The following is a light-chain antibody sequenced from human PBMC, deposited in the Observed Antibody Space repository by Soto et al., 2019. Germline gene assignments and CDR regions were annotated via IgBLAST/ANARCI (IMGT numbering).Light chain of an antibody. J-gene: IGLJ3*02. CDR2: LNSDGSH. Sequence: QSVLTQSPSASASLGASVKLTCTLSSGHSSYTIAWHQQQPDKGPRYLMNLNSDGSHTKGDGIPDRFSGSSSGAERYLTISSLQSEDEADYYCQTWGTGFQVFGGGTKVTVL. CDR3: QTWGTGFQV. CDR1: SGHSSYT. V-gene: IGLV4-69*01.